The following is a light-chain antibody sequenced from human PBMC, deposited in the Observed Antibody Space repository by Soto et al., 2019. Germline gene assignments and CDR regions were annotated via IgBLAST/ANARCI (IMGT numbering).Light chain of an antibody. V-gene: IGKV1-39*01. Sequence: DIEMTQSPSSLSASVGDRVTITCRASQNINSNLNWYQQKPGKAPMLLIYGASILQSGVPSRFGGSGSGTDFTLTISSLQPEDFATYYCQQSYTSWWTFGQGTKVDIK. CDR3: QQSYTSWWT. J-gene: IGKJ1*01. CDR2: GAS. CDR1: QNINSN.